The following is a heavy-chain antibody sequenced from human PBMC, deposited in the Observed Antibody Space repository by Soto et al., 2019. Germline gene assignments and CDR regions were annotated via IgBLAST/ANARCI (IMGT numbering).Heavy chain of an antibody. CDR1: GFTFSSYS. CDR3: ARDRTSDYYGSGSYSFAFDI. Sequence: LRLSCAASGFTFSSYSMNWVRQAPGKGLEWVSSISSSSSYIYYADSVKGRFTISRDNAKNSLYLQMNSLRAEDTAVYYCARDRTSDYYGSGSYSFAFDIWGQGTMVTVSS. J-gene: IGHJ3*02. V-gene: IGHV3-21*01. CDR2: ISSSSSYI. D-gene: IGHD3-10*01.